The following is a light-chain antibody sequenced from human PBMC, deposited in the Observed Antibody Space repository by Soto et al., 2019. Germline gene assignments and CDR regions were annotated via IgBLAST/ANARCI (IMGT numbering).Light chain of an antibody. Sequence: EIVLTQSPATLSLAPGERATLSCRASQSVSSYLAWYQQKPGQAPRLLLYDASNRAHGIPARFSGSGSGTDFTLTISSLEPEDFSVYYCQQRSNWPWTFGQGTKVEIK. CDR1: QSVSSY. V-gene: IGKV3-11*01. CDR2: DAS. CDR3: QQRSNWPWT. J-gene: IGKJ1*01.